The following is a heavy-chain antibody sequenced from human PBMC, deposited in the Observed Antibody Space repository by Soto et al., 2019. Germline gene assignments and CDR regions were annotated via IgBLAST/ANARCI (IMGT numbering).Heavy chain of an antibody. CDR2: IYYSGST. CDR1: GGSIISYY. Sequence: SETLSLTCTVSGGSIISYYWSWIRQPPGKGLEWIGYIYYSGSTNYNPSLKSRVTISVDTSKNQFSLKLSSVTAADTAVYYCARHVSSGWTIDYWGQGTLVTVSS. V-gene: IGHV4-59*08. CDR3: ARHVSSGWTIDY. D-gene: IGHD6-19*01. J-gene: IGHJ4*02.